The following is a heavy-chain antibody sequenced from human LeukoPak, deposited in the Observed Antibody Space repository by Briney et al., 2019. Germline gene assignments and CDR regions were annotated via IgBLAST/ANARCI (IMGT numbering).Heavy chain of an antibody. V-gene: IGHV3-30*04. Sequence: GGSLRLSCAASGFTFSIYAMHWVRQAPGKGLEWVAVISSDGGDKYYADSVKGRFTISRDNAKNSLYLQMNSLRAEDTAVYYCAREEWLLRGGFDYWGQGTLVTVSS. CDR1: GFTFSIYA. CDR3: AREEWLLRGGFDY. J-gene: IGHJ4*02. D-gene: IGHD3-3*01. CDR2: ISSDGGDK.